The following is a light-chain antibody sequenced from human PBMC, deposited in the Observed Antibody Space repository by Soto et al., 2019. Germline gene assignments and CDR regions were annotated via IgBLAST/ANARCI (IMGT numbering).Light chain of an antibody. Sequence: DIVMTQSPLSLPVTPGEPASISCRSSQSLLHSNGYNYLDWYLQKPGQSPQLLIYLGSNRASGVPDRFSGSGSGTDFTLKISRVEAEDVEVYYCMQALQTSWTFGQGTKLEIK. J-gene: IGKJ2*02. CDR2: LGS. CDR1: QSLLHSNGYNY. CDR3: MQALQTSWT. V-gene: IGKV2-28*01.